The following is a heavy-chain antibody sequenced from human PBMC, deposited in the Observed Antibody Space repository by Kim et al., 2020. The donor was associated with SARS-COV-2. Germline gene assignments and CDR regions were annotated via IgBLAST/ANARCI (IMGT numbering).Heavy chain of an antibody. CDR3: ARDLRQPYPPAAAGPLYYYYGMDV. CDR2: IGTAGDT. Sequence: GGSLRLSCAASGFTFSSYDMHWVRQATGKGLEWVSAIGTAGDTYYPGSVKGRFTISRENAKNSLYLQMNSLRAGDTAVYYCARDLRQPYPPAAAGPLYYYYGMDVWGQGTTVTVSS. V-gene: IGHV3-13*04. D-gene: IGHD6-13*01. CDR1: GFTFSSYD. J-gene: IGHJ6*02.